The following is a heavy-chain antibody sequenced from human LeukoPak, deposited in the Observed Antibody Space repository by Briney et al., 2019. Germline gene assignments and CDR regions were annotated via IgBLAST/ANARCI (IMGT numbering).Heavy chain of an antibody. CDR2: IIPILGIA. V-gene: IGHV1-69*04. D-gene: IGHD3-16*01. CDR1: GGTFSSYA. CDR3: VRETGGLRLGESYY. J-gene: IGHJ4*02. Sequence: GASVKVSCKASGGTFSSYAISWVRQAPGQGLEWMGRIIPILGIANYAQKFQGRVTITADKSTSTAYMELSSLRSEDTAVYYCVRETGGLRLGESYYWGQGTLVTVSS.